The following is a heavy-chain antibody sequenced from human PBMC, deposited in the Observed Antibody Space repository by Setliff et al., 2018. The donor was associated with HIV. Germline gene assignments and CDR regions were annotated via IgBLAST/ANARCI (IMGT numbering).Heavy chain of an antibody. Sequence: GGSLRLSCTASEFTFSTYAMSWVRQAPGKGLAWVSAISAGGGSTYYAYSVKGRFTISRDNSKNTLYLQMNSLRAEDTAIYYCAKDQAVVTPRYDAFDIWGQGTMVTVSS. J-gene: IGHJ3*02. CDR3: AKDQAVVTPRYDAFDI. CDR2: ISAGGGST. CDR1: EFTFSTYA. V-gene: IGHV3-23*01. D-gene: IGHD2-15*01.